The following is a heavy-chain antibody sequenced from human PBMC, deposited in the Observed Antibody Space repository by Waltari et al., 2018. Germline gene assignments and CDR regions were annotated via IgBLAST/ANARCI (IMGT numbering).Heavy chain of an antibody. CDR3: AESDSGSWQYFFNS. D-gene: IGHD6-19*01. J-gene: IGHJ4*02. CDR2: VDSTGAT. Sequence: QMKLLESGPGLVKPSETLSLTCTVSAASIRGHYRRWIRQPAGKGLEWMGRVDSTGATNNNPSLGRRATISVDTARKQVSLKLTSVTAADTAMYFCAESDSGSWQYFFNSWGQGALVTVSS. V-gene: IGHV4-4*07. CDR1: AASIRGHY.